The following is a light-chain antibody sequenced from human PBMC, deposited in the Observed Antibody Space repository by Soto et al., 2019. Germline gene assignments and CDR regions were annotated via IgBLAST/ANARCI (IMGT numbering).Light chain of an antibody. CDR2: GAS. V-gene: IGKV3-20*01. J-gene: IGKJ1*01. CDR1: QSVRNNY. Sequence: EIVLTQSPVTLSLSPGERATLSCRASQSVRNNYLAWYQQKPGQAPRLLIYGASTRATGIPDRFSGSGSGTDFTLTISRLEPEDFAVYYCQQYGSSPRTFGQGTKVEIK. CDR3: QQYGSSPRT.